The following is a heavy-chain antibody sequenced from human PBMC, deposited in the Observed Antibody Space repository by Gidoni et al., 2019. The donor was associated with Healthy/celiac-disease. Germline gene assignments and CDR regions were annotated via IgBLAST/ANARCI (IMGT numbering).Heavy chain of an antibody. CDR2: ISWNSGSI. Sequence: EVQLVESGGGLVQPGRSLRLSCAASGFTFDDYAMHWVRQAPGTGLEWVSGISWNSGSIGYADSVKGRFTISRDNAKNSLYLQMNSLRAEDTALYYCAKSVEVVVPAAPFDYWGQGTLVTVSS. V-gene: IGHV3-9*01. CDR1: GFTFDDYA. J-gene: IGHJ4*02. D-gene: IGHD2-2*01. CDR3: AKSVEVVVPAAPFDY.